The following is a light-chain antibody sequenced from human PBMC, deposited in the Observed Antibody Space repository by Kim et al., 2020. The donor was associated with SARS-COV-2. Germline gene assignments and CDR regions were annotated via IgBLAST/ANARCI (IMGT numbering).Light chain of an antibody. Sequence: SELTQPASVSGSPGQSITISCTGTSSDVGGYNYVSWYQQHPGKAPKLMIYDVSNRPSGVSNRFSGSKSGNTASLTISGLQAEDEADYYCSSYTSSSTLEIGGGTQLTVL. CDR2: DVS. CDR3: SSYTSSSTLE. J-gene: IGLJ2*01. CDR1: SSDVGGYNY. V-gene: IGLV2-14*03.